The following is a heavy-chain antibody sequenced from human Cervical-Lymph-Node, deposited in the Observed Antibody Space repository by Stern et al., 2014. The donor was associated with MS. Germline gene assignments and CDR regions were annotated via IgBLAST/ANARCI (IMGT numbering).Heavy chain of an antibody. CDR2: IGSDGSDP. V-gene: IGHV3-74*02. CDR3: AREYEVYSIQAYYGMDV. Sequence: EVQLVESGGGLVRPGGSLRLSCAASGFTFSSYWMHWVRQVPGKGLVWVSRIGSDGSDPIYADSVKGRFTISRDNSRNTVYLQMNRLRAEDTAVYFCAREYEVYSIQAYYGMDVWGQGTTAIVPS. CDR1: GFTFSSYW. D-gene: IGHD2-8*01. J-gene: IGHJ6*02.